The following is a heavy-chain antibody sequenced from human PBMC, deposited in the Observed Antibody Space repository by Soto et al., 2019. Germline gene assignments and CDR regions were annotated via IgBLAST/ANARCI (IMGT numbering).Heavy chain of an antibody. J-gene: IGHJ4*02. CDR3: ARGPQYYYDSSGYYVDY. D-gene: IGHD3-22*01. Sequence: ASVKVSCKASGYTFTSHAMHWVRQAPGQRLEWMGWINAGNGNTKYSQKFQGRVTITRDTSASTAYVELSSLRSEDTAVYYCARGPQYYYDSSGYYVDYWGQGTLVTVSS. V-gene: IGHV1-3*01. CDR2: INAGNGNT. CDR1: GYTFTSHA.